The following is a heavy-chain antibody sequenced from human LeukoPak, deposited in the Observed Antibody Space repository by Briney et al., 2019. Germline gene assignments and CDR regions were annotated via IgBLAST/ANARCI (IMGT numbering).Heavy chain of an antibody. D-gene: IGHD4-23*01. CDR3: ARERTTTVVRYGMDV. CDR2: IYSGDNT. J-gene: IGHJ6*02. Sequence: GSLRLSCAASGFTVSSNYMNWVRQAPGKGLEWVSIIYSGDNTYYADSVKGRFTISRDNSKNTLYLQMNSLRVEDTAVYYCARERTTTVVRYGMDVWGQGTTVTVSS. CDR1: GFTVSSNY. V-gene: IGHV3-66*01.